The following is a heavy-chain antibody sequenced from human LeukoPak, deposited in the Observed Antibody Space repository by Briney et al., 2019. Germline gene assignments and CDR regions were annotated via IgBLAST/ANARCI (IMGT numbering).Heavy chain of an antibody. Sequence: PSETLSLTCTVSGYSISSGYYWGWIRQPPGKGLEWIGSIYHSGSTYYNPSLKSRVTISVDTSKNQFSLKLSSVTAADTAVYYCSRGGAVGAFDYWGQGTLVTVSS. CDR1: GYSISSGYY. J-gene: IGHJ4*02. CDR2: IYHSGST. D-gene: IGHD1-26*01. V-gene: IGHV4-38-2*02. CDR3: SRGGAVGAFDY.